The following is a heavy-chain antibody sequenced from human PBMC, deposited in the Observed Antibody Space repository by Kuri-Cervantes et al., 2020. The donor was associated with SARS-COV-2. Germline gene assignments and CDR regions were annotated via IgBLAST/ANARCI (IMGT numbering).Heavy chain of an antibody. CDR2: FYSGGDI. CDR1: GFSVIDSH. J-gene: IGHJ6*02. D-gene: IGHD3-3*01. V-gene: IGHV3-53*01. Sequence: GGSLRPSCAASGFSVIDSHMNWIRQAPGKGLEYISIFYSGGDIHYADSVKGRFTISRDNSENTVSLQMNNLRADDTAMYYCARGGVTVSGVVSTYYFAMDVWGLGTTVTVSS. CDR3: ARGGVTVSGVVSTYYFAMDV.